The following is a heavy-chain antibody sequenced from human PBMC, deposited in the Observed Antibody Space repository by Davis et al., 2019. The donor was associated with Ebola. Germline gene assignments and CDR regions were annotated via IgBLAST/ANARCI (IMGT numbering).Heavy chain of an antibody. J-gene: IGHJ4*02. D-gene: IGHD7-27*01. CDR1: GFTFSSYW. V-gene: IGHV3-74*01. Sequence: GESLKISYAASGFTFSSYWMHWVRQAPGKGLVWVSRINSDGSSTSYADSVKGRFTISRDNAKNTLYLQMNSLRAEDTAVYYCAREGVTGPFDYWGQGTLVTVSS. CDR3: AREGVTGPFDY. CDR2: INSDGSST.